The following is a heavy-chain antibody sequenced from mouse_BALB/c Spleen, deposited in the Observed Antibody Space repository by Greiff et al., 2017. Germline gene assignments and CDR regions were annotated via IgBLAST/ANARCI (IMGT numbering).Heavy chain of an antibody. CDR2: ISSGGSYT. Sequence: EVKLVESGGGLVKPGGSLKLSCAASGFTFSSYAMSWVRQTPEKRLEWVATISSGGSYTYYPDSVKGRFTISRDNAKNNLYLQMSSLKSEDTAMYYCARDRPYYYEGFAYWGQGTLVTVSA. J-gene: IGHJ3*01. V-gene: IGHV5-6-4*01. CDR1: GFTFSSYA. D-gene: IGHD1-1*01. CDR3: ARDRPYYYEGFAY.